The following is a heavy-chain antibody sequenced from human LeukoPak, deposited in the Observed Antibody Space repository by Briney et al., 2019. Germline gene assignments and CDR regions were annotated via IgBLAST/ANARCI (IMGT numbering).Heavy chain of an antibody. CDR2: IRYDGSNK. CDR3: AKDARSIGYCSSTSCYAGFSLNY. J-gene: IGHJ4*02. D-gene: IGHD2-2*01. Sequence: GGSLRLSCAASGFTFSSYGMHWVRQALGKGLEWVAFIRYDGSNKYYADSVKGRFTISRDNSKNTLYLQMNSLRAEDTAVYYCAKDARSIGYCSSTSCYAGFSLNYWGQGTLVTVSS. V-gene: IGHV3-30*02. CDR1: GFTFSSYG.